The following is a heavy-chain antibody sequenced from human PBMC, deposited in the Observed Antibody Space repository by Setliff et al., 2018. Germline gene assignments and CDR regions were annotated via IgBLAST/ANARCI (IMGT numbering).Heavy chain of an antibody. V-gene: IGHV4-34*01. Sequence: SETLSLTCAVYGGSFSGYYWNWIRQAPGKGLEWIGEINHRGTTSYTPSLKGRVTMSVDTSKNQFSVNLGSVIAADTAVYYCVRLNDYGDPRPYYYYMDVWGKGTTVTVSS. CDR1: GGSFSGYY. J-gene: IGHJ6*03. D-gene: IGHD4-17*01. CDR2: INHRGTT. CDR3: VRLNDYGDPRPYYYYMDV.